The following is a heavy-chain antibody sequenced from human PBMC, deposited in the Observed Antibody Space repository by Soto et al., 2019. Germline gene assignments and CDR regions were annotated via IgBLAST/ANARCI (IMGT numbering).Heavy chain of an antibody. D-gene: IGHD3-22*01. J-gene: IGHJ4*02. CDR2: IDPSDSYT. CDR3: ARHSPDYYDSSGPNY. V-gene: IGHV5-10-1*01. CDR1: VYSFTSYW. Sequence: GESLKISCKGSVYSFTSYWISWVRQMPGKGLEWMGRIDPSDSYTNYSPSFQGHVTISADKSISTAYLQWSSLKASDTAMYYCARHSPDYYDSSGPNYWGQGTLVTVSS.